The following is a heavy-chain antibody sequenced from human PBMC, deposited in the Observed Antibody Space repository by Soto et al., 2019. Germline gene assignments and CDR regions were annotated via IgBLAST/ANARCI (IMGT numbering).Heavy chain of an antibody. J-gene: IGHJ6*03. Sequence: SVKVSCKASGGTFSSYAMHWVRQAPGQRLEWMGWINAVHGKANYSQKFQGRVTITADKSTSTAYMELSSLRSEDTAVHYCAGAKKQLYYYYMDVWGKGTTVTVSS. CDR2: INAVHGKA. D-gene: IGHD6-19*01. CDR3: AGAKKQLYYYYMDV. CDR1: GGTFSSYA. V-gene: IGHV1-69*10.